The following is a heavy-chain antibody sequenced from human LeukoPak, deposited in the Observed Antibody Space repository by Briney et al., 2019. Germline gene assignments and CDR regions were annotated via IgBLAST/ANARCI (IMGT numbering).Heavy chain of an antibody. V-gene: IGHV3-74*01. CDR2: IESDERRT. CDR3: ARGIYGDSVAFDY. J-gene: IGHJ4*02. CDR1: GFTFSSYN. D-gene: IGHD4-17*01. Sequence: GGSLRLSCAASGFTFSSYNIHWVRQPPGRGLVWVSRIESDERRTKYADSVAGRFTISRDHAKNTVYLQMNSLTDEDTAVYYSARGIYGDSVAFDYWGQGALVTVSS.